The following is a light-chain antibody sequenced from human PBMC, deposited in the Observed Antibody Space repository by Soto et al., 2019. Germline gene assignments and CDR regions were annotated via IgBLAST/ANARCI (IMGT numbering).Light chain of an antibody. CDR3: QKYNSALGWT. V-gene: IGKV1-27*01. CDR2: AAS. J-gene: IGKJ1*01. Sequence: DIQMTQSPSSLSASVGDRVTITCRASQGISNYLAWYQQEPGKVPKLLIYAASTLQSGVPSRFSGSGSGTDFTLTLSSLQPEDVATYYCQKYNSALGWTFGQGTKVEIK. CDR1: QGISNY.